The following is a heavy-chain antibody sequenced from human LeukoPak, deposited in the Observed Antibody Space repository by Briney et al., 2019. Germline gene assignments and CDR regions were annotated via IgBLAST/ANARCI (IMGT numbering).Heavy chain of an antibody. V-gene: IGHV3-30*02. Sequence: GGSLRLSCAASGFTFSSYGMHWVRQAPGKGLEWVAFIRYDGSNKYYADSVKGRFTISRDNSKNTLYLQMNSLRAEDTAVYYCAKGTLAVAGTWGDYWGQGTLVTVSS. CDR1: GFTFSSYG. D-gene: IGHD6-19*01. CDR3: AKGTLAVAGTWGDY. CDR2: IRYDGSNK. J-gene: IGHJ4*02.